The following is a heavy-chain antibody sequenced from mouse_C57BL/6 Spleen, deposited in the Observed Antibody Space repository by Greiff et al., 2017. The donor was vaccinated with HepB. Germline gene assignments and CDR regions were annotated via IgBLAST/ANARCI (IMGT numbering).Heavy chain of an antibody. CDR2: ISYDGSN. CDR3: ASPYSNYWYFDV. J-gene: IGHJ1*03. Sequence: EVKLQESGPGLVKPSQSLSLTCSVTGYSITSGYYWNWIRQFPGNKLEWMGYISYDGSNNYNPSLKNRISITRDTSKNQFFLKLNSVTTEDTATYYCASPYSNYWYFDVWGTGTTVTVAS. D-gene: IGHD2-5*01. CDR1: GYSITSGYY. V-gene: IGHV3-6*01.